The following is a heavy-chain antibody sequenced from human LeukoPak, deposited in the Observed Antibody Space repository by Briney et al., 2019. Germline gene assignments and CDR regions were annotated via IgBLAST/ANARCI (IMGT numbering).Heavy chain of an antibody. J-gene: IGHJ4*02. CDR1: GGSITGWY. D-gene: IGHD3-10*01. Sequence: PSETLSLTCTVSGGSITGWYWSWIRQPPGKGLEWIGYIYGSGYTNYNPSLKSRVTILVDTSKNQFSLKLTSVTAADTAVYYCARVYGSGRIPNYFDYWGQGTLVTVSS. V-gene: IGHV4-59*08. CDR2: IYGSGYT. CDR3: ARVYGSGRIPNYFDY.